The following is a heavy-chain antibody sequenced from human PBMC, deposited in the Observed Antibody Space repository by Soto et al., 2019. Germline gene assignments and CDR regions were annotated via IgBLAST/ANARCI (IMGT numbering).Heavy chain of an antibody. CDR3: ARVAGTWVFDY. Sequence: LSLPCTVSGGSISSYYWSWIRQPPGKGLEWIGYIYYSGSTNYNPSLKSRVTISVDTSKNQFSLKLSSVTAADTAVYYCARVAGTWVFDYWGQGTLVTVSS. J-gene: IGHJ4*02. CDR2: IYYSGST. CDR1: GGSISSYY. D-gene: IGHD6-19*01. V-gene: IGHV4-59*01.